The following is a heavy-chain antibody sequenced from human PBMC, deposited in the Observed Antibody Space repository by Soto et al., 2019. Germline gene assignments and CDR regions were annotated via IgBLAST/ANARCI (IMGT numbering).Heavy chain of an antibody. Sequence: PGGSLRLSCAASGFTFSSYAMSWVRQAPGKGLEWVSAISGSGGSTYYADSVKGRFTISRDNSKNTLYLQMNSLRAEDTAVYYCAKDIHDYSNYGPDFDYWGQGTLVTVSS. CDR1: GFTFSSYA. J-gene: IGHJ4*02. V-gene: IGHV3-23*01. D-gene: IGHD4-4*01. CDR3: AKDIHDYSNYGPDFDY. CDR2: ISGSGGST.